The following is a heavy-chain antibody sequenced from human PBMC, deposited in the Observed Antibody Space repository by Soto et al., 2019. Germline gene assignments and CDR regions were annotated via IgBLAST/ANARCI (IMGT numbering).Heavy chain of an antibody. CDR3: ARGVSGGNPTDY. CDR2: IIPILGMA. J-gene: IGHJ4*02. CDR1: GGTFSSYT. D-gene: IGHD2-15*01. V-gene: IGHV1-69*02. Sequence: QVQLVQAGAEVKKPGSSVKVSCKASGGTFSSYTISWVRQAPVQGLEWMGRIIPILGMANYAQNFQGRVTITADKSTSTAYMELSSLRSEDTAVYYCARGVSGGNPTDYWGQGTLVTVSS.